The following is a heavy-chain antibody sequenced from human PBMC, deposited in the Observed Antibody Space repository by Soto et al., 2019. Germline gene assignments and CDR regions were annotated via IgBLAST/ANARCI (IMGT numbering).Heavy chain of an antibody. CDR2: IYYSGST. CDR1: GGSISSSSYY. Sequence: SETLSLTCTVSGGSISSSSYYWSWIRQPPGKGLEWIGYIYYSGSTNYNPSLKSRVTISVDTSKNQFSLKLSSVTAADTAVYYCARQEGGYSYGSFGYWGQGTLVTVS. V-gene: IGHV4-61*05. J-gene: IGHJ4*02. CDR3: ARQEGGYSYGSFGY. D-gene: IGHD5-18*01.